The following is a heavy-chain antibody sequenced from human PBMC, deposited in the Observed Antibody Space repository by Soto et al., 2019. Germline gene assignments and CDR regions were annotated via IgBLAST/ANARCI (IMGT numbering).Heavy chain of an antibody. CDR3: ASRSSGYGSGSSPHL. D-gene: IGHD3-10*01. Sequence: QVQLQESGPGLVKPSETLSLTCTVSGGSISSYYWSWIRQPPGKGLEWIGYIYYSGSTNYNPSLQRRCTISGDTSKHQFSLQLRSVTAADTAVYYCASRSSGYGSGSSPHLWGQGTLVTVSS. J-gene: IGHJ5*02. CDR2: IYYSGST. CDR1: GGSISSYY. V-gene: IGHV4-59*01.